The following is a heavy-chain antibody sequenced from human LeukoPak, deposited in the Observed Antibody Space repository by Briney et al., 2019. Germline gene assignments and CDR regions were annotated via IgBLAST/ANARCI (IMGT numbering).Heavy chain of an antibody. CDR2: THPSGNT. CDR3: ARKAPKKGWFDP. CDR1: GGSNNSYY. J-gene: IGHJ5*02. V-gene: IGHV4-4*09. Sequence: SETLSLTCTASGGSNNSYYWSWIRQPPGKGLEGIGYTHPSGNTNYSPSLKSRVTISIDVSRNQFSLKLSSVTAADTAVYYCARKAPKKGWFDPWGQGTLVTVSS.